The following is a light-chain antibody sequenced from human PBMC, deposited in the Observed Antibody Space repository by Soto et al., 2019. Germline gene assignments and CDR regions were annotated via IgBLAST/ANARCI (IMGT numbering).Light chain of an antibody. Sequence: DIQMTQSPSSLSASVGDRVTITCRTSQPISDYLNWYQQKPGKAPTLLIYTASNLQSGVPSRFSGSGSGTHFTLTISSLQPEDCAIYFCQQANSFPITFGQGTRREIK. CDR2: TAS. V-gene: IGKV1-39*01. CDR1: QPISDY. J-gene: IGKJ5*01. CDR3: QQANSFPIT.